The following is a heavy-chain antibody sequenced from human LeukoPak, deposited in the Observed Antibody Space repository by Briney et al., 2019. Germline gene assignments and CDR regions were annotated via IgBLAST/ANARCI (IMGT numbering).Heavy chain of an antibody. CDR2: INHSGST. D-gene: IGHD3-9*01. V-gene: IGHV4-34*01. Sequence: SETLSLTCAVYGGSFSGYYWSWIRQPPGKGLEWIGEINHSGSTNYNPSLKSRVTISVDTSKNQFSLKLSSVTAADTAVYYCARRILRYFVRYNWFDPWGQGTLVTVSS. CDR3: ARRILRYFVRYNWFDP. CDR1: GGSFSGYY. J-gene: IGHJ5*02.